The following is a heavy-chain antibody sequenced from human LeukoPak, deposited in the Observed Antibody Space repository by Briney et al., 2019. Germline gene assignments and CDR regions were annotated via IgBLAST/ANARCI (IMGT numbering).Heavy chain of an antibody. CDR1: GFTFSSYW. V-gene: IGHV3-7*01. Sequence: GGSLRLSCAASGFTFSSYWMSWVRQAPGKGLEWVANIKQDGSEKYYVDSVKGRFTISRDNAKNSLYLKMNSLRAEDTAVYYCARDLGYGWFDPWGQGTLVTVSS. CDR2: IKQDGSEK. D-gene: IGHD5-12*01. CDR3: ARDLGYGWFDP. J-gene: IGHJ5*02.